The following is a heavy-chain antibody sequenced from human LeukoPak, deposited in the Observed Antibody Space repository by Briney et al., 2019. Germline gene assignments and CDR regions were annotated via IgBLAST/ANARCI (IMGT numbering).Heavy chain of an antibody. CDR3: ARVDYGGFNFDY. CDR1: SFVFNNAF. D-gene: IGHD4-23*01. Sequence: GGSLRLSCVAPSFVFNNAFMNWVRQAPGKGLEWVSYISGSSGSIYYADSVRGRFTISRDNAKNSLSLQMNSLRAEDTAVYYCARVDYGGFNFDYWGQGTLVTVST. V-gene: IGHV3-48*01. CDR2: ISGSSGSI. J-gene: IGHJ4*02.